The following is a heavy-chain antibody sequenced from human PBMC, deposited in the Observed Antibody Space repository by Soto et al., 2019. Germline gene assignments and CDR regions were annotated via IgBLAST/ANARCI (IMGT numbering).Heavy chain of an antibody. V-gene: IGHV4-4*07. CDR1: GGSISSDY. CDR3: ARACSSNSCYDVFEY. D-gene: IGHD2-2*01. Sequence: SETLSLTCTVSGGSISSDYWSWIRQPAGKGLEWVGRIYTSGSTNYNPSLKSRVTMSVDTSKNQFSLKLSSVTAADTAVYYCARACSSNSCYDVFEYWGQGTPVT. CDR2: IYTSGST. J-gene: IGHJ4*02.